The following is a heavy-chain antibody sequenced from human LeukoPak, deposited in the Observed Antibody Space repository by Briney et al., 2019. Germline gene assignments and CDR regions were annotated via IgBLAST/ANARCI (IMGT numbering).Heavy chain of an antibody. CDR3: AKMGVVIHKAPDY. Sequence: PGGSLRLSCAASGFTFSDYYMSWIRQAPGKGLEWVSYISSSGSTIYYADSMKGRFTISRDNAKNSLYLQMNSLRAEDTAVYYCAKMGVVIHKAPDYWGQGTLVTVSS. D-gene: IGHD3-22*01. CDR1: GFTFSDYY. V-gene: IGHV3-11*01. J-gene: IGHJ4*02. CDR2: ISSSGSTI.